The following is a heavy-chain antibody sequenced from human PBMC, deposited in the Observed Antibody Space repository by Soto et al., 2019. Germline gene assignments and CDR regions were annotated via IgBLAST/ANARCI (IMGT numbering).Heavy chain of an antibody. CDR3: ARVVSPNFWSGYYTGDWFDP. V-gene: IGHV1-18*01. CDR2: ISAYNGNT. D-gene: IGHD3-3*01. Sequence: ASVKVSCKASGYTFTSYGISWVRQAPGQGLEWMGWISAYNGNTNYAQKHQGRVTMTTDTSTSTTYMELRSLRFDDTAVYYSARVVSPNFWSGYYTGDWFDPWGKGTLVTVSS. J-gene: IGHJ5*02. CDR1: GYTFTSYG.